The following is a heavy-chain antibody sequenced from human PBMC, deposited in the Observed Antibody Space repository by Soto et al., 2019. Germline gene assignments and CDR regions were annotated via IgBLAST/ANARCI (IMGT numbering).Heavy chain of an antibody. CDR3: ARDLGDSSSWYVGYYYYYYMDV. Sequence: GGSLRLSCAASGFTFSSYWMSWVRQAPGKGLEWVANIKQDGSEKYYVDSVKGRFTISRDNAKSSLYLQMNSLRAEDTAVYYCARDLGDSSSWYVGYYYYYYMDVWGKGTTVTVSS. V-gene: IGHV3-7*01. CDR2: IKQDGSEK. J-gene: IGHJ6*03. CDR1: GFTFSSYW. D-gene: IGHD6-13*01.